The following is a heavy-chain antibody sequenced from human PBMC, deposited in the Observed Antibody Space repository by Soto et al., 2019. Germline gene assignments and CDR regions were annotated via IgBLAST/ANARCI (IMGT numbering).Heavy chain of an antibody. Sequence: GGSLRLSCAASGFTFSSYAMSWVRQAPGKGLEWVSAISGSGGSTYYADSLKGRFTISRDNSKNTLYLQMNRLRAEDTAVYDCSKDWGYDFWSGSWAFDIWGQGTMVTV. CDR1: GFTFSSYA. V-gene: IGHV3-23*01. D-gene: IGHD3-3*01. J-gene: IGHJ3*02. CDR3: SKDWGYDFWSGSWAFDI. CDR2: ISGSGGST.